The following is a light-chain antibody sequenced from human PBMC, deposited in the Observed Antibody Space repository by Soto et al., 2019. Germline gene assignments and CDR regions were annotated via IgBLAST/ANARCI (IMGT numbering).Light chain of an antibody. J-gene: IGKJ2*01. CDR2: KAS. CDR1: QSISSW. V-gene: IGKV1-5*03. Sequence: DIQMTQSPSTLSASVGDRVTITCRASQSISSWLAWYQQKPGKAPNLLIYKASSSESGVPSRFSGSGSGTEFTLTISSLQPDDFATYYCQQYNTYWYTFGQGTKLEIK. CDR3: QQYNTYWYT.